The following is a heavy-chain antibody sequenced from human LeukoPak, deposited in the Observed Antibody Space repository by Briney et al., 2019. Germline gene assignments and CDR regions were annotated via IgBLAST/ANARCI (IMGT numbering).Heavy chain of an antibody. CDR3: ASAPTIRPAILFDY. J-gene: IGHJ4*02. Sequence: GASVKVSCKASGYTFTSYYMHWVRQAPGQGLEWMGIINPSGGSTSYAQKFQGKVTMTRDTSTSTVYMELSGLRSEDTAVYYCASAPTIRPAILFDYWGQGTLVTVSS. CDR1: GYTFTSYY. V-gene: IGHV1-46*03. D-gene: IGHD2-2*01. CDR2: INPSGGST.